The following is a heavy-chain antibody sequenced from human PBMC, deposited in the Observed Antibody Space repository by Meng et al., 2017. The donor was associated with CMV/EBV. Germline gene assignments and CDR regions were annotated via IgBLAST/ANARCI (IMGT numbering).Heavy chain of an antibody. V-gene: IGHV4-34*01. Sequence: SQTRSLTGAVYGGSFSGYYWSWIRQPPGKGLEWIGEINHSGSTNYNPSLKSRVTISVDTSKNQFSLKLSSVTAADTAVYYCARIGIAAAPDVWGQGTTVTVSS. CDR1: GGSFSGYY. CDR2: INHSGST. CDR3: ARIGIAAAPDV. J-gene: IGHJ6*02. D-gene: IGHD6-13*01.